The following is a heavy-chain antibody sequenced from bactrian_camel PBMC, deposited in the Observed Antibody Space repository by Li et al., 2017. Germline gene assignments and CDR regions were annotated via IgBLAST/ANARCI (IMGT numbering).Heavy chain of an antibody. CDR1: GYDDRRNS. V-gene: IGHV3S63*01. D-gene: IGHD6*01. Sequence: HVQLVESGGGPVQAGGSLRLSCVLSGYDDRRNSLGWFRQAPGKERERVAVIYSGNGVTAYAASVKGRFAISQDVAENTVYLQMNNLKPEDTAMYYCAADVGSMSGNCQPNYWGQGTQVTVS. J-gene: IGHJ4*01. CDR2: IYSGNGVT. CDR3: AADVGSMSGNCQPNY.